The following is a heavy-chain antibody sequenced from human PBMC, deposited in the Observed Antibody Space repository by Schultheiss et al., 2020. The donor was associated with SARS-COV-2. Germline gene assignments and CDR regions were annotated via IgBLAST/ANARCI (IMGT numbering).Heavy chain of an antibody. CDR3: ARGVRVVVVPAAIGY. J-gene: IGHJ4*02. V-gene: IGHV3-30-3*01. CDR1: GFTFSSYA. D-gene: IGHD2-2*01. CDR2: ISYDGSNK. Sequence: GGSLRLSCAASGFTFSSYAMHWVRQAPGKGLEWVAVISYDGSNKYYADSVKGRFTISRDNSKNTLYLQMNSLRAEDTAVYYCARGVRVVVVPAAIGYWGQGTLVTVSS.